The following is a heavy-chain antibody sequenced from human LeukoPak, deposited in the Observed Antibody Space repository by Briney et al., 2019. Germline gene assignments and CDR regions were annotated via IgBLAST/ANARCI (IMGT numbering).Heavy chain of an antibody. CDR1: GASISGGVYY. V-gene: IGHV4-30-2*01. D-gene: IGHD4-23*01. CDR2: IYHSGST. J-gene: IGHJ4*02. CDR3: ARAGTYGGNSYFDY. Sequence: PSQTLSLTCTVSGASISGGVYYWTWIRQPPGKGLEWIGYIYHSGSTYYNPSLKSRVTISVDGSKNQFSLKLSSVTAADTAVYYCARAGTYGGNSYFDYWGQGTLVTVSS.